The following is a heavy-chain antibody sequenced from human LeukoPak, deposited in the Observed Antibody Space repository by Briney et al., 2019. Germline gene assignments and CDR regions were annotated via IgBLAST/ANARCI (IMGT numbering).Heavy chain of an antibody. CDR3: ARAGVLWFGELLRTPYFDY. V-gene: IGHV4-59*01. Sequence: PSETLSLTCTVSGGSISSYYWSWIRQPPGKGLEWIGYIYYSGSTNYNPSLKSRVTISVDTSKNQFSLKLSSVTAADTAVYYCARAGVLWFGELLRTPYFDYWGQGTLVTVSS. D-gene: IGHD3-10*01. J-gene: IGHJ4*02. CDR2: IYYSGST. CDR1: GGSISSYY.